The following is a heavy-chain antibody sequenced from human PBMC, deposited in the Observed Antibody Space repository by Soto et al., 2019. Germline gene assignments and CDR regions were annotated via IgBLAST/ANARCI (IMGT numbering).Heavy chain of an antibody. CDR1: GGSISSSSYY. Sequence: SETLSLTCTVSGGSISSSSYYWGWIRQPPGKGLEWIGDIYYSGSTNYNPSLKSRVTISVDTSKNQFSLKLSSVTAADTAVYYCAVPDAVAGTVHLPYYYYGMDVWGQGTTVTVSS. V-gene: IGHV4-61*05. J-gene: IGHJ6*02. CDR2: IYYSGST. D-gene: IGHD6-19*01. CDR3: AVPDAVAGTVHLPYYYYGMDV.